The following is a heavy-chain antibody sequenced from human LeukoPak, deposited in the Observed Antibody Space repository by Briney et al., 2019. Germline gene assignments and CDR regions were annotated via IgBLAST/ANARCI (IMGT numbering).Heavy chain of an antibody. CDR3: ARLDGYCSSTSCYNFDY. V-gene: IGHV4-59*08. D-gene: IGHD2-2*02. CDR1: GGSISSYY. CDR2: IYYSGST. J-gene: IGHJ4*02. Sequence: SETLSLTCTASGGSISSYYWSWIRQPPGKGLEWIGYIYYSGSTNYNPSLKSRVTISVDTSKNQFSLKLSSVTAADTAVYYCARLDGYCSSTSCYNFDYWGQGTLVTVSS.